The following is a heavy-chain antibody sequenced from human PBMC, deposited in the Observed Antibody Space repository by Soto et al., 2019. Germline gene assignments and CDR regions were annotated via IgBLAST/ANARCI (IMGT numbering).Heavy chain of an antibody. D-gene: IGHD2-2*01. Sequence: PSETLSLTCSVSSDSMSGHYWNWLRQPPGKGLEWIGYINNVGSTKYNPSLESRVTISLDRAKKQFSLRLSSVTAADTAVYYCARRKPAAISGVFDIWGQGTMVTLSS. CDR1: SDSMSGHY. CDR3: ARRKPAAISGVFDI. J-gene: IGHJ3*02. CDR2: INNVGST. V-gene: IGHV4-59*08.